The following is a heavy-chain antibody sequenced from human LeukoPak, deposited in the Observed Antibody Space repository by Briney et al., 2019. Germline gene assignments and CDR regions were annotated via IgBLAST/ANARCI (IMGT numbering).Heavy chain of an antibody. J-gene: IGHJ4*02. V-gene: IGHV3-21*01. CDR1: GFTFSSYS. Sequence: SGGSLRLSCAASGFTFSSYSMNWVRQAPGKRLEWVSSISSRSYYIYYADSVKGRFTISRDNAKNSLYLQMNRLRAEDTAVYYCARDLTWNDVSGYWGQGTLVTVSS. CDR2: ISSRSYYI. D-gene: IGHD1-1*01. CDR3: ARDLTWNDVSGY.